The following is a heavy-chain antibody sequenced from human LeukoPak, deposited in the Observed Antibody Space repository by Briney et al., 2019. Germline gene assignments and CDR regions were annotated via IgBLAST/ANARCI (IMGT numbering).Heavy chain of an antibody. CDR2: ISAYNGNT. V-gene: IGHV1-18*01. J-gene: IGHJ5*02. Sequence: AASVKVSCKASGYTFTSYGISWVRQAPGQGLEWMGWISAYNGNTNYAQKLQGRVTMTTDTSTSTAYMELRSLRSDDTAVYYCARGAISQIAAAGLNWFDPWGQGTLVTVSS. CDR3: ARGAISQIAAAGLNWFDP. CDR1: GYTFTSYG. D-gene: IGHD6-13*01.